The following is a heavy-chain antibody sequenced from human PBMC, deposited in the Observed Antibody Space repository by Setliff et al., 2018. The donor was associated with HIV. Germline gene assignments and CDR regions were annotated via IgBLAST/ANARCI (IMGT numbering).Heavy chain of an antibody. V-gene: IGHV4-39*01. Sequence: PSETLSLTCTVSGGSISSRSNYWGWIRQPPGKGLEWIGTIYYTGTTYYNPSLQSRVTLSVDTSKNQFSLKLSSVTAADTAVYYCARSPSYSSSFSYYYYSMDVWGQGTTVTVSS. CDR3: ARSPSYSSSFSYYYYSMDV. J-gene: IGHJ6*02. D-gene: IGHD6-6*01. CDR1: GGSISSRSNY. CDR2: IYYTGTT.